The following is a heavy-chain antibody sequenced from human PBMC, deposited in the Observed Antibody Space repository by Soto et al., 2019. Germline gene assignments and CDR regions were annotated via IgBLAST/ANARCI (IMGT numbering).Heavy chain of an antibody. J-gene: IGHJ3*02. V-gene: IGHV1-69*02. Sequence: QVQLVQSGAEVKKPGSSVKVSCKTSGGTFGDYSISWVRQAPGQGLEWMGRIIPILGIANSAQNLEGRVTITADKSTRTASLELSSLRSEDTAVYYCARGYCSGGTCDNAFDIWGQGTMVTVSS. D-gene: IGHD2-15*01. CDR2: IIPILGIA. CDR1: GGTFGDYS. CDR3: ARGYCSGGTCDNAFDI.